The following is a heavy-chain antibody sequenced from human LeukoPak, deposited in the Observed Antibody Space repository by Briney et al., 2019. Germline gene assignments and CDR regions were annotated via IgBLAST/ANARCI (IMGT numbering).Heavy chain of an antibody. V-gene: IGHV3-53*01. CDR3: ARGPRGAAAGTFDF. J-gene: IGHJ4*02. Sequence: GGSLRLSCAASGFTFTKYEMNWVRQAPGKGLEWVSVIYSGGSTYSADSVKGRFPISRDDSKNTLYLQMNSLRAEDTAVYYCARGPRGAAAGTFDFWGQGTLVTVSS. D-gene: IGHD6-13*01. CDR2: IYSGGST. CDR1: GFTFTKYE.